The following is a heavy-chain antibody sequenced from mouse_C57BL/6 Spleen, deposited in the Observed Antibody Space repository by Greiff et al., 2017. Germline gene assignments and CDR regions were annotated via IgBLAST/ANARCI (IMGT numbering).Heavy chain of an antibody. D-gene: IGHD1-1*01. J-gene: IGHJ4*01. Sequence: QVQLQQPGAELVMPGASVKLSCKASGYTFTSYWMHWVKQRPGQGLEWIGEIDPSDSYTNYNHKFKGKSTLTVDKSSSTAYMQLSSLTAEDSAVYYCARREYYGSSLYAMDYWGQGTSVTVSS. V-gene: IGHV1-69*01. CDR3: ARREYYGSSLYAMDY. CDR1: GYTFTSYW. CDR2: IDPSDSYT.